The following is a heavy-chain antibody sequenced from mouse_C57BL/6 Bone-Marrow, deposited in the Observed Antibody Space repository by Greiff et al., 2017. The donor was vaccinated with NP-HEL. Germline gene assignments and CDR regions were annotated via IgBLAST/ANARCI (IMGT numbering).Heavy chain of an antibody. D-gene: IGHD1-1*01. CDR1: GYAFTNYL. Sequence: VQLQQSGAELVRPGTSVKVSCKASGYAFTNYLIEWVKQRPGQGLEWIGVINPGSGGTNYNEKFKGKATLTADKSSSTAYMQLSSLTSEDSAVYFCARRYGSSSYAMDYWGQGTSVTVSS. CDR3: ARRYGSSSYAMDY. CDR2: INPGSGGT. J-gene: IGHJ4*01. V-gene: IGHV1-54*01.